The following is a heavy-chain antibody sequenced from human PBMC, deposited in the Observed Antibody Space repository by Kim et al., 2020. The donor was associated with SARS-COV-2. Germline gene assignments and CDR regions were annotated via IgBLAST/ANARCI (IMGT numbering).Heavy chain of an antibody. D-gene: IGHD3-16*02. Sequence: SETLSLTCTVSGGSISSYYWSWIRQPPGKGLEWIGYIYYSGSTNYNPSLKSRVTISVDTSKNQFSLKLSSVTAADTAVYYCARHHYDYVWGSYRYSMDVWGQGTTATAPS. CDR1: GGSISSYY. CDR2: IYYSGST. CDR3: ARHHYDYVWGSYRYSMDV. V-gene: IGHV4-59*08. J-gene: IGHJ6*02.